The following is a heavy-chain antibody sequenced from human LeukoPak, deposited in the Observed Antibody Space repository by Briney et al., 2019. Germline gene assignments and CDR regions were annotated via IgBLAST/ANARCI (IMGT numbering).Heavy chain of an antibody. CDR3: ARRGFGENFDY. V-gene: IGHV4-34*01. D-gene: IGHD3-10*01. CDR1: GGSFSGYY. CDR2: INHGGST. Sequence: KPSETLSLTCAVYGGSFSGYYWSWIRQPPGKGLEWIGEINHGGSTNYNPSLKSRVTISVDTSKNQFSLKLSSVTAADTAVYYCARRGFGENFDYWGQGTLVTVSS. J-gene: IGHJ4*02.